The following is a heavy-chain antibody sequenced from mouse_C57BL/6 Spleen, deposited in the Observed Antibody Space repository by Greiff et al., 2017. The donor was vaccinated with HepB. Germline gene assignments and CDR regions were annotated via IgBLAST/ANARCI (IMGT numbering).Heavy chain of an antibody. CDR2: IYPSDSET. D-gene: IGHD2-4*01. CDR1: GYTFTSYW. J-gene: IGHJ4*01. Sequence: QVQLKQPGAELVRPGSSVKLSCKASGYTFTSYWMDWVKQRPGQGLEWIGNIYPSDSETHYNQKFKDKATLTVDKSSSTAYMQLSSLTSEDSAVYYCARNDYDGPYYYAMDYWGQGTSVTVSS. V-gene: IGHV1-61*01. CDR3: ARNDYDGPYYYAMDY.